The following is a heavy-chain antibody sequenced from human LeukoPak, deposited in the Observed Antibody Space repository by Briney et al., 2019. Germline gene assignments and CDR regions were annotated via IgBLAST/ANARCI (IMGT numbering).Heavy chain of an antibody. J-gene: IGHJ4*02. V-gene: IGHV1-24*01. CDR3: AYNHRNDGNFLVFDS. CDR1: GYTLTELS. Sequence: ASVKVSCKVSGYTLTELSMHWVRQALGKGLEWMGGFDPEDGETIYAQKFQGRVTMTEDTSTDTAYMELSSLRSEDTAVCYCAYNHRNDGNFLVFDSWGQGTLVTVSS. CDR2: FDPEDGET. D-gene: IGHD1-1*01.